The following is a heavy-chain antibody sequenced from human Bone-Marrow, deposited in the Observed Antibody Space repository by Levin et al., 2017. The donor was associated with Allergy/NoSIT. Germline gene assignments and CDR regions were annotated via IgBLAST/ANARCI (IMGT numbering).Heavy chain of an antibody. J-gene: IGHJ4*02. D-gene: IGHD2-8*01. CDR3: ARNGAWSFEF. CDR2: INRDGGDG. V-gene: IGHV3-7*02. Sequence: GGSLRLSCASSGFTFSGYWMAWVRQAPGKGLEWVANINRDGGDGYYVDAVKGRFTISRDNARNSLDLQMTSLRVEDTAVYYCARNGAWSFEFWGQGTLVTVSS. CDR1: GFTFSGYW.